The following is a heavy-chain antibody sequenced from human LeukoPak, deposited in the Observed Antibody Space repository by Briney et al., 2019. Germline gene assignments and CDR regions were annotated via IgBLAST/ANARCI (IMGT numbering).Heavy chain of an antibody. J-gene: IGHJ5*02. D-gene: IGHD2-2*01. CDR1: GFTLSSYS. Sequence: GGSLRLSCAASGFTLSSYSMNWVRQAPGKGLEWVSSISSSSSYIYYADSVKGRFTISRDNAKNSLYLQMNSLRAEDTAVYYCARDGSTSCYAGIRPAINWFDPWGQGTLVTVSS. CDR3: ARDGSTSCYAGIRPAINWFDP. V-gene: IGHV3-21*01. CDR2: ISSSSSYI.